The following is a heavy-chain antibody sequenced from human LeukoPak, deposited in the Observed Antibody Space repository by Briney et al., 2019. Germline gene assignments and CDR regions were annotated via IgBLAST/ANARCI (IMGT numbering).Heavy chain of an antibody. Sequence: PGGSLRLSCAASGFTFDDYAMHWVRQAPGKGLEWVSLISGDGGSTYYADSVQGRFTIHKDNSTNSLYLQMNSLRTEDTALYYCAKAYHTPAGDAIDYWGQGTLVTVSS. J-gene: IGHJ4*02. CDR2: ISGDGGST. CDR1: GFTFDDYA. CDR3: AKAYHTPAGDAIDY. D-gene: IGHD6-13*01. V-gene: IGHV3-43*02.